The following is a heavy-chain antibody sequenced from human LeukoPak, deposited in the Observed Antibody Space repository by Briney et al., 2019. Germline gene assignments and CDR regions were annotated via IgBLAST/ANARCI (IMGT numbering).Heavy chain of an antibody. D-gene: IGHD3-3*01. CDR3: ARPGVWSGYYHYFDY. V-gene: IGHV4/OR15-8*02. Sequence: PSETLSLTCTVSGDTISSPHWWSWVRQPPGKGLEWIGEIYHSGDINSNPSLQSRVTFSIDKSKNQFSLRLTSVTAADTAVYYCARPGVWSGYYHYFDYWGQGTLVTVSS. CDR2: IYHSGDI. J-gene: IGHJ4*02. CDR1: GDTISSPHW.